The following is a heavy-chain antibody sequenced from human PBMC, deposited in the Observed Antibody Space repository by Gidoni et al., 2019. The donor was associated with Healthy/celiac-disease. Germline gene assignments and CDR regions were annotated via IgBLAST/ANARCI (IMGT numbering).Heavy chain of an antibody. CDR1: GGSFSGYY. D-gene: IGHD5-12*01. Sequence: QVQLQQWGAGLLKPSETLSLTCAVYGGSFSGYYWSWIRQPPGKGLEWIGEINHSGSTNYNPSLKRRVTISVDTSKNQFSLKLSSVTAADTAVYYCARGGYIALIDPWGQGTLVTVSS. V-gene: IGHV4-34*01. CDR3: ARGGYIALIDP. J-gene: IGHJ5*02. CDR2: INHSGST.